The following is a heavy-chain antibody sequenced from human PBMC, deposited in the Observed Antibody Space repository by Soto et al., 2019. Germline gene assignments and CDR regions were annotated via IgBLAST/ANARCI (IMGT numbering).Heavy chain of an antibody. CDR3: SRDVVVGAKALNY. CDR1: GFTFRNYW. V-gene: IGHV3-7*01. CDR2: IKEDGSEK. J-gene: IGHJ4*02. D-gene: IGHD2-15*01. Sequence: GGSLRLSCAASGFTFRNYWMTWVRQAPGKGLEWVANIKEDGSEKHYVDSVKGRFTISRDNAKNSLYLQMNSLRVEDTAVYLCSRDVVVGAKALNYWGQGALVTVSS.